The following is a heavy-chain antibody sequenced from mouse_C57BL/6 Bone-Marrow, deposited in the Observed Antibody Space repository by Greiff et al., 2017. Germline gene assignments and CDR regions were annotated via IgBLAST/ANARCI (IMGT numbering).Heavy chain of an antibody. CDR1: GFSLNSYG. CDR3: AKHGGDGYYYAIDY. V-gene: IGHV2-9*01. CDR2: IWGGGST. J-gene: IGHJ4*01. Sequence: QVQLKESGPGLVAPSQSLSITCTVSGFSLNSYGVDWVRQPPGKGLEWLGVIWGGGSTNYNSALMPRLSISQDHSPRHVFLKMHSLQTDDTAMYYCAKHGGDGYYYAIDYWGQGTSVTVSS. D-gene: IGHD2-3*01.